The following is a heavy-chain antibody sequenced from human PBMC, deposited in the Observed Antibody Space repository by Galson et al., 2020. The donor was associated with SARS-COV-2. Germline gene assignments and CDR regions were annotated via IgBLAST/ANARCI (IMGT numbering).Heavy chain of an antibody. Sequence: GESLKISCAAPGFTFSTHAMHRVRQAPGKGPELVAIKSYEGSNKLYSDPVKGRFTISRDSSNDTLYLQMNSLRPEDTAVYYCAKDILHNVAVGADSCGQGTRGTVSS. D-gene: IGHD2-2*01. V-gene: IGHV3-30*18. CDR3: AKDILHNVAVGADS. J-gene: IGHJ5*01. CDR2: KSYEGSNK. CDR1: GFTFSTHA.